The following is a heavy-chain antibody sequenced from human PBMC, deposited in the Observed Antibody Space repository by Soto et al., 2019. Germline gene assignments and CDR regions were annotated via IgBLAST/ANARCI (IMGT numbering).Heavy chain of an antibody. V-gene: IGHV1-69*01. Sequence: QVQLMQSGAEVKKPGSSVKVSCKASGGTFSSYAISWVRQAPGQGLEWMGGIIPIFGTANYAQKFQGRVTITADESTSTAYMELSSLRSEDTAVYYCAREKEDYVWGSYRYLAFDIWGQGTMVTVSS. CDR3: AREKEDYVWGSYRYLAFDI. CDR1: GGTFSSYA. D-gene: IGHD3-16*02. J-gene: IGHJ3*02. CDR2: IIPIFGTA.